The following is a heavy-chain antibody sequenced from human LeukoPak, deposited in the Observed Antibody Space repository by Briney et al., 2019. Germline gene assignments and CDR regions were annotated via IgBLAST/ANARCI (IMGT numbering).Heavy chain of an antibody. CDR1: GFSFSSYW. CDR3: ARTGTIVVVTDAFDI. J-gene: IGHJ3*02. V-gene: IGHV3-74*01. D-gene: IGHD3-22*01. Sequence: GGSLRLSCAASGFSFSSYWMHWVRQAPGKGLVWVSRIKTDGSSLDGSSTSYADSVKGRFTISRDNSKNTLYLQMNSLRAEDTAVYYCARTGTIVVVTDAFDIWGQGTMVTVSS. CDR2: IKTDGSSLDGSST.